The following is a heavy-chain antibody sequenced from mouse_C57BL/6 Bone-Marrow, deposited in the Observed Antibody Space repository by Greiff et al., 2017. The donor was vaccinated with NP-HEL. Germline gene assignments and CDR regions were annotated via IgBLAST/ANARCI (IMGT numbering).Heavy chain of an antibody. J-gene: IGHJ3*01. V-gene: IGHV1-52*01. Sequence: QVQLQQPGAELVRPGSSVKLSCKASGYTFTSYWMHWVKQRPIQGLEWIGNIDPSDSETHYNQKFKDKATLTVDKSSSTAYMQLSSLTSEDSAVYYCARERALITTVVAPFAYWGQWTLVTVSA. CDR1: GYTFTSYW. D-gene: IGHD1-1*01. CDR3: ARERALITTVVAPFAY. CDR2: IDPSDSET.